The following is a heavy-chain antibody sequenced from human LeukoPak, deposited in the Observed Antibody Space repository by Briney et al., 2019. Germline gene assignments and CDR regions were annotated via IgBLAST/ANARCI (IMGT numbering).Heavy chain of an antibody. J-gene: IGHJ4*02. V-gene: IGHV3-30*04. D-gene: IGHD2-2*01. CDR1: GFTFSSYV. CDR2: ISYDGSNK. Sequence: QPGGSLRLSCAASGFTFSSYVMHWVRQAPGKGLEWVAVISYDGSNKYYADSVKGRFTISRDSSKNTLYLQMNSLRAEDTAVYYCAPSSPRLGYYFDYWGQGTLVTVSS. CDR3: APSSPRLGYYFDY.